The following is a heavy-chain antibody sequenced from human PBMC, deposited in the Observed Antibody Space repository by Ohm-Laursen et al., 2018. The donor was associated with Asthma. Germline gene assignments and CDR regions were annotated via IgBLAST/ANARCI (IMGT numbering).Heavy chain of an antibody. D-gene: IGHD3-10*01. CDR3: ARDSGYSGHYGSYHSYGMDV. J-gene: IGHJ6*02. CDR1: GFTFSQNW. Sequence: SLRLSCSASGFTFSQNWMNWVRQAPGKGLEWVANIKYDGSEKSYVDSVKGRFTISRDNTKNSLLLHMNGLRVEDTAVYYCARDSGYSGHYGSYHSYGMDVWGQGTTVTVSS. V-gene: IGHV3-7*01. CDR2: IKYDGSEK.